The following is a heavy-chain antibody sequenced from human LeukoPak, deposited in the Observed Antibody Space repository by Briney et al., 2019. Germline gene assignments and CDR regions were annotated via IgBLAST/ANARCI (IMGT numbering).Heavy chain of an antibody. V-gene: IGHV4-61*02. CDR3: TRQIYDFWSGYYPPPGDY. D-gene: IGHD3-3*01. CDR1: GGSIRSGNYY. Sequence: SETLSLTCTVSGGSIRSGNYYWSWIRKPAGKGLEWIGRIYSSGSTNYNPSLKSRVTISVDTSKNQFSLKLSSVTAADTAVYYCTRQIYDFWSGYYPPPGDYWGQGTLVTVSS. CDR2: IYSSGST. J-gene: IGHJ4*02.